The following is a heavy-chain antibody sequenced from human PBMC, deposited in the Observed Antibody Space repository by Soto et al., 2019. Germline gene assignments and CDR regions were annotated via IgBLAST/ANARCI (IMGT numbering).Heavy chain of an antibody. V-gene: IGHV3-23*01. Sequence: PGGSLRLSCAASGFTFRNYAMTWVRQAPGKGLEWVSGISGSGSSTYYADSVKGRFTISRDNSNNALSLQMNVLRADDTAVYYCAKGYYYDSSGNCAVRESSFDSWGQGTLVTVSS. D-gene: IGHD3-22*01. CDR2: ISGSGSST. CDR1: GFTFRNYA. CDR3: AKGYYYDSSGNCAVRESSFDS. J-gene: IGHJ4*02.